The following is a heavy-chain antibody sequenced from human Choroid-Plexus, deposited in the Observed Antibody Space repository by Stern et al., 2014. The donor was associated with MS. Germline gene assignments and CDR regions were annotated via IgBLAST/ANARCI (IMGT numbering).Heavy chain of an antibody. D-gene: IGHD2/OR15-2a*01. CDR2: VSHDGSYK. V-gene: IGHV3-30*18. J-gene: IGHJ5*02. Sequence: QVQLVQSGGGVVQPGRPLRLSCVASGFTFCSCAMHWVRQAPGKGLEWVGGVSHDGSYKYYADSVKGRFTISRDNSQNTLYMQMSSLRPEDTAVYYCAKDRQYLTYFFDHWGQGSLVTVSS. CDR3: AKDRQYLTYFFDH. CDR1: GFTFCSCA.